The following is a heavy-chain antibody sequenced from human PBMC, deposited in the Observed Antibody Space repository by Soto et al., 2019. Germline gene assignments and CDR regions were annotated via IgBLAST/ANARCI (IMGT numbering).Heavy chain of an antibody. J-gene: IGHJ3*02. CDR3: ATDRDGHDAFDI. Sequence: GASVKVSCKASGYTFTTNGISWVRQAPGQGLEWMAWISPYNGNTKYAQKLQGRVTLTTDTSTSTVYMELRSLGSDDTAVYYCATDRDGHDAFDIWGQGTMVTVSS. V-gene: IGHV1-18*01. CDR2: ISPYNGNT. D-gene: IGHD2-21*02. CDR1: GYTFTTNG.